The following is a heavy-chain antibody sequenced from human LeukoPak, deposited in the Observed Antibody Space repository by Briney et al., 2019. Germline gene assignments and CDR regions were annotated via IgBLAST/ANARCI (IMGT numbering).Heavy chain of an antibody. J-gene: IGHJ6*02. V-gene: IGHV3-30*02. CDR2: IRYDGSNK. D-gene: IGHD3-22*01. Sequence: PGGSLRLSCAASGFTFSSYGMHWVRQAPGKGLEWVAFIRYDGSNKYYADSVKGRFTISRDNSKNTLYLQMNSLRAEDTAVYYCARAAYYYDSSGYYYVDYYYYGMDVWGQGTTVTVSS. CDR1: GFTFSSYG. CDR3: ARAAYYYDSSGYYYVDYYYYGMDV.